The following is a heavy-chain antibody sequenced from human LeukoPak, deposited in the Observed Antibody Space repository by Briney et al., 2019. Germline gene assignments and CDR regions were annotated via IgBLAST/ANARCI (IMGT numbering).Heavy chain of an antibody. Sequence: GGSLRLSCAASGFTFDDYAMHWVRQAPGKGLEWVSGISWNSGSIGYADSVKGRFTISRDNAKNSLYLQMDSLRAEDTALYYCAKDIGQWLVGDAFDIWGQGTMVTVSS. V-gene: IGHV3-9*01. D-gene: IGHD6-19*01. CDR1: GFTFDDYA. J-gene: IGHJ3*02. CDR3: AKDIGQWLVGDAFDI. CDR2: ISWNSGSI.